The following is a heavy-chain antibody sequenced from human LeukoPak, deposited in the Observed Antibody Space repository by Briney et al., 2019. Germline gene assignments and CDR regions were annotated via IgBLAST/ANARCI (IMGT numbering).Heavy chain of an antibody. CDR2: IYYSGST. Sequence: SETLSLTCTVTGGSISSYYWRWIRQPPGKGLEWVGYIYYSGSTNYNPSLKSRVTISVDTFKNQFSLELSSVASADTAMYYCARGYCISWYNWGQATLVAVPS. J-gene: IGHJ4*02. CDR3: ARGYCISWYN. V-gene: IGHV4-59*01. D-gene: IGHD6-13*01. CDR1: GGSISSYY.